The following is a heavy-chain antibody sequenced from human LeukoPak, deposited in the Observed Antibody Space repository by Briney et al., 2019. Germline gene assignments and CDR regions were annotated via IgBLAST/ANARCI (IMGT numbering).Heavy chain of an antibody. CDR2: IYYSGST. J-gene: IGHJ4*02. CDR3: ARDYCSNTSCYFFDN. Sequence: PSETLSLTCTVSGGSISSGDFYWSWIRQPPGKGLEWIGYIYYSGSTYYNPSLKSRVTISVDTSKNQFSLKLSSVTAADTAVYYCARDYCSNTSCYFFDNWGQGTLVTVSS. D-gene: IGHD2-2*01. V-gene: IGHV4-30-4*01. CDR1: GGSISSGDFY.